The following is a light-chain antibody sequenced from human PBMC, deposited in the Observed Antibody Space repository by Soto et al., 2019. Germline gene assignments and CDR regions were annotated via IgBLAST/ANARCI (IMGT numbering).Light chain of an antibody. CDR2: GAS. J-gene: IGKJ4*01. CDR1: QSMSTNY. CDR3: HQYDSSPHT. Sequence: EIVLAQSPDTLSLSPGERATLSCRTSQSMSTNYLAWYQQKSGQPPRLLIYGASIRSTGIPDRFSGSGSGTDFTLTISRLEPADFAVYYCHQYDSSPHTFGEGDKVEIK. V-gene: IGKV3-20*01.